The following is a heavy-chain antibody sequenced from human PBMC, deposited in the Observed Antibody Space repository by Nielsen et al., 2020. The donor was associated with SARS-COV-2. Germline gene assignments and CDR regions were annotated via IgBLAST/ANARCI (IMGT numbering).Heavy chain of an antibody. CDR3: GGGYDFLDY. Sequence: GESLKISCAASGFTFSSYSMNWVRQAPGKGLEWVSYISSSSSTIYYADSVKGRFTISRDNAKNSLYLQMNSLRVEDTAVYYCGGGYDFLDYWGQGTLVTVSS. V-gene: IGHV3-48*01. CDR1: GFTFSSYS. J-gene: IGHJ4*02. D-gene: IGHD5-12*01. CDR2: ISSSSSTI.